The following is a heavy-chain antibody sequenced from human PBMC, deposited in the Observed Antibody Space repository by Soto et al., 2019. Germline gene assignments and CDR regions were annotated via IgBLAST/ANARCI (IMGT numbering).Heavy chain of an antibody. CDR1: GGSFSGYY. D-gene: IGHD3-16*01. J-gene: IGHJ4*02. V-gene: IGHV4-34*01. Sequence: QVQLQQWGAGLLKPSETLSLTCAVYGGSFSGYYWSWIRQPPGKGLEWIGEINHSGSTNYNPSLKRRVTISVDTSKNQFSLKLSSVTAADTAVYYCARDLTYRGEIDYWGQGTLVTVSS. CDR2: INHSGST. CDR3: ARDLTYRGEIDY.